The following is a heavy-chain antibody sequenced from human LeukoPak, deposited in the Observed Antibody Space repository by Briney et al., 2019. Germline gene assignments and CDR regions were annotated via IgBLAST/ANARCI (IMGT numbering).Heavy chain of an antibody. CDR3: TTDLTRWIVGATTTMRHFDY. J-gene: IGHJ4*02. CDR1: GFTFSSYE. Sequence: KTGGSLRLSCAASGFTFSSYEMNWVRQAPGKGLEWVSYISSSGSTIYYADSVKGRFTISRDNAKNSLYLQMNSLKTEDTAVYYCTTDLTRWIVGATTTMRHFDYWGQGTLVTVSS. V-gene: IGHV3-48*03. D-gene: IGHD1-26*01. CDR2: ISSSGSTI.